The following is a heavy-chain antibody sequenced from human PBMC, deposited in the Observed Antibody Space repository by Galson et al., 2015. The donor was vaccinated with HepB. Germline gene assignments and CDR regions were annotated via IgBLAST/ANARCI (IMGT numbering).Heavy chain of an antibody. CDR2: IYPGDSNT. CDR1: GYNFATYW. Sequence: QSGAEVKKPGESLKISCKSSGYNFATYWIGWVRQMPGKGLEWMGIIYPGDSNTNYSPSFQGQVTISADKSISTAYLQWSGLKASDTAMYYCARLPPTYSSTWYFNYFNYWGQGTLVTVSS. J-gene: IGHJ4*02. D-gene: IGHD6-13*01. CDR3: ARLPPTYSSTWYFNYFNY. V-gene: IGHV5-51*01.